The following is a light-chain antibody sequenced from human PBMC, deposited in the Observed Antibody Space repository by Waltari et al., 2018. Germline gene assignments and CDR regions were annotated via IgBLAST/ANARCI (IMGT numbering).Light chain of an antibody. CDR3: QVWNDSDHPGV. J-gene: IGLJ3*02. CDR2: ADS. Sequence: SYALTQPPSVSVAPGQTATISCEGSNIRDQIVHWYQQRPGQAPVVVVYADSARPSGIPERLSGSTSGNTATLTISRVEAGDEADYYCQVWNDSDHPGVFGGGTRLTVL. V-gene: IGLV3-21*02. CDR1: NIRDQI.